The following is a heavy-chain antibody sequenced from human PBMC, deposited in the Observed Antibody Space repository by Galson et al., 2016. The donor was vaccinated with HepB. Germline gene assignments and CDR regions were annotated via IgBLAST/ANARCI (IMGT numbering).Heavy chain of an antibody. Sequence: SLRLSCAASGFTFNSYNMNWVRQAPGKGLEWVSSITSSSNYIYYADSVRGRFTISRDNAKNSLHLQMNSLRAEDTAVYYCTRAYVGKVRWGTYWYFDLWGRGTLVTVSP. J-gene: IGHJ2*01. CDR2: ITSSSNYI. CDR1: GFTFNSYN. CDR3: TRAYVGKVRWGTYWYFDL. D-gene: IGHD4-23*01. V-gene: IGHV3-21*01.